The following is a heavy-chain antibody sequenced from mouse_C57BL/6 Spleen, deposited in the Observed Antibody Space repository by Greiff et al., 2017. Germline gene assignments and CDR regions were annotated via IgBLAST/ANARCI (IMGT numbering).Heavy chain of an antibody. CDR3: ARPLTRGDYAMDY. CDR2: ISSGSSTI. V-gene: IGHV5-17*01. CDR1: GFTFSDYG. Sequence: EVKLQESGGGLVKPGGSLKLSCAASGFTFSDYGMHWVRQAPEKGLVWVAYISSGSSTIYYADTVKGRFTISRDNAKNTLFLQMTSLRSEDTAMXYCARPLTRGDYAMDYWGQGTSVTVSS. J-gene: IGHJ4*01.